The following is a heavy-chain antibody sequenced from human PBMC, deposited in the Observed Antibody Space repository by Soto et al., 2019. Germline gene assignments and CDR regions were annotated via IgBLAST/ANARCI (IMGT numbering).Heavy chain of an antibody. Sequence: ASVKVSCKASGYTFTSYYMHWVRQAPGQGLEWMGIINPSGGSTSYAQKFQGRVTMTRDTSTSTVYMELSSLRSEDTAVYYCARFWGGRVITTYYYGMDVWGQGTTVTVSS. CDR3: ARFWGGRVITTYYYGMDV. CDR1: GYTFTSYY. J-gene: IGHJ6*02. CDR2: INPSGGST. V-gene: IGHV1-46*01. D-gene: IGHD3-22*01.